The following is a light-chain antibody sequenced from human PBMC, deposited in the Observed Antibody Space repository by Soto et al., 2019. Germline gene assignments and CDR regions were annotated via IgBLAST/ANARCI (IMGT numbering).Light chain of an antibody. CDR3: SSYTSSSTSYV. CDR1: SSDVGGYNY. CDR2: DVS. J-gene: IGLJ1*01. V-gene: IGLV2-14*01. Sequence: LTQPASVSGSPGQSITISCTGTSSDVGGYNYVSWYQQHPGKAPKLMIYDVSNRPSGVSNRFSGSQSGNTASLTISGLQAEDEADYYCSSYTSSSTSYVFGTGTKVTVL.